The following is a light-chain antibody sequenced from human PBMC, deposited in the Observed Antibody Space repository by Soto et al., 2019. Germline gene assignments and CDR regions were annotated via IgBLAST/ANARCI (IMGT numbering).Light chain of an antibody. CDR1: QSVSSS. J-gene: IGKJ4*01. CDR2: DAS. V-gene: IGKV3-11*01. Sequence: IVLTQSPATLSLSPGDRASLSCRASQSVSSSLGWYQQKPGQSPRLLIYDASSRATGIPARFSGSGSGTDFTLTIPRLEPEDFAVYYCQQRGNWPLTFGGGTKVEI. CDR3: QQRGNWPLT.